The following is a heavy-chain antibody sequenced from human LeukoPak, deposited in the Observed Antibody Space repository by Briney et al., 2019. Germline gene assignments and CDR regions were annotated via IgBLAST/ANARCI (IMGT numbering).Heavy chain of an antibody. J-gene: IGHJ3*02. Sequence: PGGSLRLSCAASGFTFSNYGMSWVRQAPGKGLEWVSGILGSGSATYYADSVKGRVTISRDNSKNTLYLQMNSLRAEDTAVYYCAKVNWDNVFNIWAKGKRVTVSS. CDR3: AKVNWDNVFNI. V-gene: IGHV3-23*01. CDR2: ILGSGSAT. CDR1: GFTFSNYG. D-gene: IGHD1/OR15-1a*01.